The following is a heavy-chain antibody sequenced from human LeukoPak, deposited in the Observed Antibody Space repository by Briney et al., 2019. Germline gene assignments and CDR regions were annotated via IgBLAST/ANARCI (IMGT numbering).Heavy chain of an antibody. Sequence: SETLSLTCTVSGGSISNYYWSWIRQPPGKGLEWIGYIYTSGSTNYNPSLKSRVTISVDTSKNQFSLKLTSVTAADTAVHYCARQGTSSIWYFDLWGRGTLVTVSS. CDR1: GGSISNYY. CDR3: ARQGTSSIWYFDL. D-gene: IGHD2-2*01. CDR2: IYTSGST. V-gene: IGHV4-4*09. J-gene: IGHJ2*01.